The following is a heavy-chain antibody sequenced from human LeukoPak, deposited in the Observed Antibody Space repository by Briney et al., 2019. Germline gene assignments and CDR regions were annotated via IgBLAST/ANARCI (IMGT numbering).Heavy chain of an antibody. CDR2: IYYSGST. V-gene: IGHV4-59*01. Sequence: SETLSLTCTVSGGSISSYYWSWIRQPPGKGLEWIGYIYYSGSTNYNPSLKSRVTISVDTSKNQFSLKLSSVTAADTAVYYCARGSRVDFAFDIWGQGTMVTVSS. J-gene: IGHJ3*02. D-gene: IGHD3-3*01. CDR3: ARGSRVDFAFDI. CDR1: GGSISSYY.